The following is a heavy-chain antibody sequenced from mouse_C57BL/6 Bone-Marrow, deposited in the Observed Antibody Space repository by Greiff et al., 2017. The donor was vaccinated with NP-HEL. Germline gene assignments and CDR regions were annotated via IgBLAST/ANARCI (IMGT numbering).Heavy chain of an antibody. D-gene: IGHD2-1*01. CDR2: INPNNGGT. J-gene: IGHJ4*01. CDR1: GYTFTDYN. Sequence: VQLQQSGPELVKPGASVKIPCKASGYTFTDYNMDWVKQSHGKSLEWIGDINPNNGGTIYNQKFKGKATLTVDKSSSTAYMELRSLTSEDTAVYYCARGNYGNGEYYYAMDYWGQGTSVTVSS. CDR3: ARGNYGNGEYYYAMDY. V-gene: IGHV1-18*01.